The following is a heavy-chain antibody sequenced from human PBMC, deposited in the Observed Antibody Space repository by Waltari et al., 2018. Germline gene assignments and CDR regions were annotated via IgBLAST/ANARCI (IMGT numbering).Heavy chain of an antibody. Sequence: EVQVVESGGGLVQPGGSLRLHCAAAGFTFSNYWMTWVRRATGKGLEWVANINQDGNGLHYVDSVRGRFTISRDNAKNSMFLQMNSLRAEDTAVYYCARVPLPWYLDYWGQGTLVTVSS. CDR2: INQDGNGL. CDR3: ARVPLPWYLDY. CDR1: GFTFSNYW. V-gene: IGHV3-7*01. J-gene: IGHJ4*02.